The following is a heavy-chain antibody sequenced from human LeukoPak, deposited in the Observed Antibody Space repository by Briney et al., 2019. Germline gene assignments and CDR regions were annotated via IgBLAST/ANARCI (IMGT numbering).Heavy chain of an antibody. J-gene: IGHJ4*02. V-gene: IGHV4-34*01. D-gene: IGHD2-15*01. Sequence: PSETLSLTCAVYGGSFSGYYWSWIRQPPGKGLEWIGEINHSGSTNYNPSLKSRVTISVDTSKNQFSLKLSSVTAADTAVYYCAREIRYCSGGSCYSNFDYWGQGTLVTVSS. CDR1: GGSFSGYY. CDR3: AREIRYCSGGSCYSNFDY. CDR2: INHSGST.